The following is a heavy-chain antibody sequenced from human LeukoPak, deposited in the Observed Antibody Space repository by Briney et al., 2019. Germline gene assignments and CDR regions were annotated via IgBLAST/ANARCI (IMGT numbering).Heavy chain of an antibody. CDR2: FDPEDGET. Sequence: ASVKVSCKVSGYTPTELSMHWVRQAPGKGLEWMGGFDPEDGETIYAEKFQGRIIMTRDMSTTTDYMELSSLKSDDTAVYYCARDNSMHERGWWFDPWGQGTLVTVSS. D-gene: IGHD4-23*01. CDR1: GYTPTELS. V-gene: IGHV1-24*01. CDR3: ARDNSMHERGWWFDP. J-gene: IGHJ5*02.